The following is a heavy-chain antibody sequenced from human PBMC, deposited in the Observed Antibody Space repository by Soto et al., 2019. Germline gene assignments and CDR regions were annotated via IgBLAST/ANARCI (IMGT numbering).Heavy chain of an antibody. Sequence: EVQLVESGGGLVQPGRSLRLSCAASGFTFEDYAMYWVRQVPGKGLEWVSGISWNSGTIDYADSVKGRFSISRDNARNSRYLQMNSQRAEVTAMYYCAKESISMVPYFDHCGQGTLVIVSS. CDR2: ISWNSGTI. CDR1: GFTFEDYA. CDR3: AKESISMVPYFDH. J-gene: IGHJ4*02. V-gene: IGHV3-9*01. D-gene: IGHD3-3*02.